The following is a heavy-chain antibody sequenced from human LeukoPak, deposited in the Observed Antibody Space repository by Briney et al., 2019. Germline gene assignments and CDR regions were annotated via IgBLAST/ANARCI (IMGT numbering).Heavy chain of an antibody. CDR2: IYSDGST. V-gene: IGHV3-53*01. D-gene: IGHD5-18*01. CDR1: GFTVSSSY. Sequence: PGGSLRLSCAGSGFTVSSSYMSWVRQAPGKGLEWVSVIYSDGSTYYADSVKGRFTISRDNSKNMVYIQMNSLRAEDTAVYYCARDPNTALVRKWGQGTLVTVSS. J-gene: IGHJ4*02. CDR3: ARDPNTALVRK.